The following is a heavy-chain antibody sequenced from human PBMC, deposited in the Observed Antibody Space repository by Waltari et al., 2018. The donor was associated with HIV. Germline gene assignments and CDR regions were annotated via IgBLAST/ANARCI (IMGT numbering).Heavy chain of an antibody. CDR1: GFALGGLD. CDR2: ISFDGKKE. J-gene: IGHJ4*02. D-gene: IGHD2-8*02. V-gene: IGHV3-30*18. Sequence: QVQLAESVGGVVQPGRSLNLSWAALGFALGGLDVPWVRQAPGKGLEWVALISFDGKKEYYSDSVKGRFTISRDNSGSRLFLQMNNLRPEDTGVYFCAKDLSYGTDWPYFDKRGQGTLVTVSS. CDR3: AKDLSYGTDWPYFDK.